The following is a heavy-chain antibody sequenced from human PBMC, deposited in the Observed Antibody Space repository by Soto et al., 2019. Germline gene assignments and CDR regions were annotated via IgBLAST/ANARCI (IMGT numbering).Heavy chain of an antibody. CDR1: GGSISYYY. V-gene: IGHV4-4*07. J-gene: IGHJ4*02. Sequence: NPSETLSLTCTVSGGSISYYYWSWIRQPAGKELEWIGRIYTNGSTNYNPSLKSRVTMSLDMSRNQFSLKLNSVTAADTAVYYCAXGPHFYSSGWYGSPLDYWGQGTLVTVSS. CDR2: IYTNGST. D-gene: IGHD6-19*01. CDR3: AXGPHFYSSGWYGSPLDY.